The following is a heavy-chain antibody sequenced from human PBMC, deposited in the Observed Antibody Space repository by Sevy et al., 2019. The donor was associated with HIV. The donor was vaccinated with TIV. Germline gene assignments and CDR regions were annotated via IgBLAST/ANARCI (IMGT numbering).Heavy chain of an antibody. V-gene: IGHV3-30*02. CDR2: IQYDGSNK. D-gene: IGHD2-21*01. Sequence: GGSLRLSCAASGFSFSSYGMHWVRQAPGKGLEWMSYIQYDGSNKDYGDSVKGRFTISRDNSKNTLYLQMNSLGVEDRAVFYCVKEGGGEGGDHWGQGTLVTVSS. CDR3: VKEGGGEGGDH. CDR1: GFSFSSYG. J-gene: IGHJ4*02.